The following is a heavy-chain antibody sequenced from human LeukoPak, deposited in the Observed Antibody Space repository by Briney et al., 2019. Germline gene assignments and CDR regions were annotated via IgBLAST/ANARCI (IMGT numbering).Heavy chain of an antibody. CDR2: VYYKGNT. CDR1: GGSVSSSSYY. Sequence: SEILSLTCIVSGGSVSSSSYYWGWIRQPPGRGLEWIGSVYYKGNTYYIPSLKSRVTMSVGTSKNQFSLKLSSVTAADTAMYYCARVGGGSCGGRVFDYWGQGTLVTVSS. V-gene: IGHV4-39*07. CDR3: ARVGGGSCGGRVFDY. J-gene: IGHJ4*02. D-gene: IGHD2-15*01.